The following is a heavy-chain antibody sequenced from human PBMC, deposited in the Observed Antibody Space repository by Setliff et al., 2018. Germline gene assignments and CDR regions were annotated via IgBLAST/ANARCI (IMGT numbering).Heavy chain of an antibody. J-gene: IGHJ4*02. CDR3: VRDLHWGFDY. D-gene: IGHD7-27*01. CDR2: IGGRGIST. CDR1: GFTFGDFA. V-gene: IGHV3-23*01. Sequence: PGWSLRLSCAASGFTFGDFAMTWVRQAPGKGLEWVSGIGGRGISTYYADSVKGRFTISRDNVKNSLFLQMNSLRAEDTAVYYCVRDLHWGFDYWGLGTLVTVSS.